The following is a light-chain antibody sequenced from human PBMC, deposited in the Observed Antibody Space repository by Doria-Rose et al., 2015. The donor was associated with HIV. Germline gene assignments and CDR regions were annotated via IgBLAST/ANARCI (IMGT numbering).Light chain of an antibody. J-gene: IGKJ3*01. V-gene: IGKV4-1*01. CDR3: QQYYDTPS. Sequence: DIRMTQSPESLGMSLGERATLNCKSNQSLLYTSKNYLAWYQQKPGQPPKLLIYRASTRQSGVPARFSGSGSGTGFTLTISSLEAEDVAVYYCQQYYDTPSFGPGTTVDIK. CDR2: RAS. CDR1: QSLLYTSKNY.